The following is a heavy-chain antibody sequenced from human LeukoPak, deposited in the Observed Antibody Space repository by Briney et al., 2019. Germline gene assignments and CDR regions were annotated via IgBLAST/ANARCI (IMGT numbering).Heavy chain of an antibody. Sequence: GSLRLSCAASGFTFSSYWMSWVRQAPGKGLEWVATIKQDGSEKYYVDFVKGRFAISRDSAENSLYLQMNSLRAEDTAVYYCARGRIAVAGTYIPSNWGPQLYYMDVWGKGTTVTVSS. D-gene: IGHD6-19*01. J-gene: IGHJ6*03. CDR3: ARGRIAVAGTYIPSNWGPQLYYMDV. CDR1: GFTFSSYW. CDR2: IKQDGSEK. V-gene: IGHV3-7*01.